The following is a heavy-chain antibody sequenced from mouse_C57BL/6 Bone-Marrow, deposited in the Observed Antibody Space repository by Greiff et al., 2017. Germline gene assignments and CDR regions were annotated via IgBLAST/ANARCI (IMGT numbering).Heavy chain of an antibody. CDR3: ARNPYYGSSYGYFDY. J-gene: IGHJ2*01. CDR2: IDPSDSYT. D-gene: IGHD1-1*01. V-gene: IGHV1-69*01. Sequence: VQLQQPGAELVMPGASVKLSCKASGYTFTSYWMHWVKQRPGQGLEWIGEIDPSDSYTNYNQKFKGKSTLTVDKSSSTAYMQLSSLTSEDSAVYYCARNPYYGSSYGYFDYWGQGTTPTVSS. CDR1: GYTFTSYW.